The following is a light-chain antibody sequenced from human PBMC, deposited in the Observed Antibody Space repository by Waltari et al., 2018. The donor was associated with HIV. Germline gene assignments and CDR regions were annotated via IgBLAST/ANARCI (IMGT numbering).Light chain of an antibody. J-gene: IGLJ2*01. CDR1: SSNIGSNY. V-gene: IGLV1-51*01. CDR2: ENN. Sequence: QSVLTQPPSVSAAPGQKVTISCSGSSSNIGSNYVSWYQQHPGTAPKFLIYENNKRPSGIPDRFSGSKSGTSATLGITGLQTGDEADYYCATWDSSLSAVVFGGGTKLTVL. CDR3: ATWDSSLSAVV.